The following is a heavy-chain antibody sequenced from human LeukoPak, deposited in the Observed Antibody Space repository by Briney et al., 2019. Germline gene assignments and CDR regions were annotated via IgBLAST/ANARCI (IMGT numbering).Heavy chain of an antibody. CDR1: GYSISSGYY. D-gene: IGHD2-2*02. V-gene: IGHV4-38-2*01. Sequence: SETLSLTCAVSGYSISSGYYWGWIRQPPGKGLEWIGSIYHSGSTYYNPSLKSRVTISVDTSKNQFSLKLSSVTAADTAVYYCAGVGVNCSSTSCYNHHELEYYYYYMDVWGKGTTVTVSS. CDR2: IYHSGST. J-gene: IGHJ6*03. CDR3: AGVGVNCSSTSCYNHHELEYYYYYMDV.